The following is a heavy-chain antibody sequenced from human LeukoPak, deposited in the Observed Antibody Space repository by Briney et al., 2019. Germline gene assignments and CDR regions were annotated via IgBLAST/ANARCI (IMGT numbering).Heavy chain of an antibody. V-gene: IGHV4-34*01. CDR3: ARGGSSWPNDY. CDR1: GGSFSGYY. CDR2: INHSGST. D-gene: IGHD6-13*01. J-gene: IGHJ4*02. Sequence: SETLSLTCAVYGGSFSGYYWSWIRQPPGKGLEWIGEINHSGSTNYNPSLKSRVTISVDTSKYQFSLQLSSVTAAVKAVYYCARGGSSWPNDYWGQGTLVTVSS.